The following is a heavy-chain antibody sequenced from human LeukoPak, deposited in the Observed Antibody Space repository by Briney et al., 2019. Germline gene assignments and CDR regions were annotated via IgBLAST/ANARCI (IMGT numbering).Heavy chain of an antibody. CDR1: GFTFSDYY. Sequence: GGSLRLSCAASGFTFSDYYMTWIRQAPGRGLEWISYINGSSSATKYADSVKGRFTISRDNAKNSVYLLMNSLRAEDTAVYYCARRGTTYCTVDSCHPNWFDPWGQGTLVTVSS. CDR2: INGSSSAT. J-gene: IGHJ5*02. D-gene: IGHD2-15*01. CDR3: ARRGTTYCTVDSCHPNWFDP. V-gene: IGHV3-11*03.